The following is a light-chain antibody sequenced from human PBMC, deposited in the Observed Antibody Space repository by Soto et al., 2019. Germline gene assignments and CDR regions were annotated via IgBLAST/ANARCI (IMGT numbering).Light chain of an antibody. CDR3: YQYYAWPLP. Sequence: ETVRTRSPATLSVSPRERVSLSCRARQSSGTSVAWYQQRPGQAPRLLIYTAAIRATGTPVKFSGLGSGTDFTLTINSLESEDFVIYCCYQYYAWPLPFGGGTKVEIQ. CDR2: TAA. CDR1: QSSGTS. J-gene: IGKJ4*01. V-gene: IGKV3D-15*01.